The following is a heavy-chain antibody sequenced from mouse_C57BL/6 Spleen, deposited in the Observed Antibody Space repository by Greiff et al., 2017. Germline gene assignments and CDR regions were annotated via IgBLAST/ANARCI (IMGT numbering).Heavy chain of an antibody. CDR2: INPNNGGT. V-gene: IGHV1-22*01. D-gene: IGHD2-4*01. CDR1: GYTFTDYN. J-gene: IGHJ3*01. Sequence: VQLQQSGPELVKPGASVKMSCKASGYTFTDYNMHWVKQSHGKSLEWIGYINPNNGGTSYNQKFKGKATLTVNKSSSTAYMELRSLTSEDSAVYYCARGYYDYDDGFAYWGQGTLVTVSA. CDR3: ARGYYDYDDGFAY.